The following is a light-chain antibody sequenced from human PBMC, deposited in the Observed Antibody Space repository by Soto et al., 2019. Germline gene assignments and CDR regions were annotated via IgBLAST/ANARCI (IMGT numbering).Light chain of an antibody. V-gene: IGKV3-20*01. J-gene: IGKJ2*01. CDR2: DAS. CDR3: QQYDKWPPSNT. CDR1: QTVRNNY. Sequence: EFVLTQSPGTLSLSPGERATLSCRASQTVRNNYLAWYQQKPGQAPRLLIYDASSRATGIPDRFSGGGSGTDFTLTISRLEPEDFAVYYCQQYDKWPPSNTFGQGTKLEIK.